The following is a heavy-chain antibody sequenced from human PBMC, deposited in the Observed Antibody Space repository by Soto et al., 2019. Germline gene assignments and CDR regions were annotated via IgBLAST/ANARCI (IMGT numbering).Heavy chain of an antibody. D-gene: IGHD3-10*01. CDR1: GGSISSGGYS. Sequence: TSETLSLTCAVSGGSISSGGYSWSWIRQPPGKGLEWIGYIYHSGSTYYNPSLKSRVTISVDRSKNQFSLKLSSVTAADTAVYYCARGIYYYGSGTGYYYYYGMDVWGQGTTVTVSS. CDR2: IYHSGST. CDR3: ARGIYYYGSGTGYYYYYGMDV. V-gene: IGHV4-30-2*01. J-gene: IGHJ6*02.